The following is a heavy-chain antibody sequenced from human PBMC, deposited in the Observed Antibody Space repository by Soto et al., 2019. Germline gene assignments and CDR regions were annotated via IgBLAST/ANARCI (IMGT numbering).Heavy chain of an antibody. J-gene: IGHJ4*02. CDR3: GRLRKQNPADRSVYRYFGF. V-gene: IGHV3-30*04. D-gene: IGHD5-12*01. CDR1: GFTLSTYA. CDR2: ISSDGRNT. Sequence: QVHLVESGGGVVQPGRSLRLSCAASGFTLSTYAMHWVRQAPGKGLEWVAVISSDGRNTYYADSVKGRFTISRDNTKNTMDLQMNSLRAEDTAVYYCGRLRKQNPADRSVYRYFGFWGQGTLGSVSS.